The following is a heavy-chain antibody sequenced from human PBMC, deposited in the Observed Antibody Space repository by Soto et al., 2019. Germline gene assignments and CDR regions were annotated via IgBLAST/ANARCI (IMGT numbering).Heavy chain of an antibody. V-gene: IGHV1-8*01. CDR3: AREWSRGAFDS. D-gene: IGHD2-15*01. J-gene: IGHJ3*02. Sequence: QVQLVQSGAEVKKPGASVKVSCKTSGYTFTSYDINWVRQATGQGLEWMGWMNPNIGNTAYAQKFQGRVTMTRNTSISTDYMELSRLRSYETAVYYCAREWSRGAFDSLGQGTMVNVSS. CDR1: GYTFTSYD. CDR2: MNPNIGNT.